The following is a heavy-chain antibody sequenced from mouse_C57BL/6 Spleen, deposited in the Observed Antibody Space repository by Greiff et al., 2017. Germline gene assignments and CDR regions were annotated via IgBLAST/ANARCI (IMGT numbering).Heavy chain of an antibody. Sequence: QVQLQQPGAELVKPGASVKLSCKASGYTFTSYWMHWVKQRPGQGLEWIGMIHPNSGSTNYNEKFKSKATLTVDKSSRTAYMQLSSLTSEDSAVYYCVYYDYDEGGYAMDYWGQGTSVTVSS. CDR2: IHPNSGST. D-gene: IGHD2-4*01. CDR3: VYYDYDEGGYAMDY. V-gene: IGHV1-64*01. J-gene: IGHJ4*01. CDR1: GYTFTSYW.